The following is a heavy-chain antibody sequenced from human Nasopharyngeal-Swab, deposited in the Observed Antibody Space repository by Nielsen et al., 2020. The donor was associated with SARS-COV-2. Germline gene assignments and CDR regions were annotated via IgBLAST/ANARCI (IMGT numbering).Heavy chain of an antibody. CDR1: GFTFNNYN. J-gene: IGHJ6*02. Sequence: GESLKISCAASGFTFNNYNFNWVRQAPGKGLEWVSSISSSSSYIYHADSVKGRFTISRDNAKNSLYLQMNSLRAGDTAVYYCARDGLDYDFWSAYFMDVWGQGTTVTVSS. D-gene: IGHD3-3*01. V-gene: IGHV3-21*01. CDR3: ARDGLDYDFWSAYFMDV. CDR2: ISSSSSYI.